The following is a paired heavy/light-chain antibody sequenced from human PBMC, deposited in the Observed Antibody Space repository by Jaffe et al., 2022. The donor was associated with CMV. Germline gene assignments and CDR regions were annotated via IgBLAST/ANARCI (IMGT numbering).Heavy chain of an antibody. CDR1: GGTFSNYA. CDR3: ARAVEFKTFAVVNPLYYLDS. Sequence: QVQLVQSGAEVKRPGSSVKVSCKASGGTFSNYAINWVRQAPGQGLEWLGGVTPFFHATNYAHRFQDRVTIDADESTTTAYMELSSLRSEDTAVYFCARAVEFKTFAVVNPLYYLDSWGQGTLVTVSS. D-gene: IGHD3-3*01. J-gene: IGHJ4*02. CDR2: VTPFFHAT. V-gene: IGHV1-69*01.
Light chain of an antibody. J-gene: IGLJ1*01. CDR3: QSYDRSLNAYV. CDR1: TSDIGAGSD. V-gene: IGLV1-40*01. Sequence: QSVLTQPPSVSGAPGQRVTISCTGSTSDIGAGSDVHWYQQFPGTAPKLLISGDNNRPSGVPDRFSGSKSGTSASLAITGLQGEDEADYYCQSYDRSLNAYVLGTGTKVSVL. CDR2: GDN.